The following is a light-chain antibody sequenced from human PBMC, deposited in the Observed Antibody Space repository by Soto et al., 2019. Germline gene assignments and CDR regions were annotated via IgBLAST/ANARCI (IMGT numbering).Light chain of an antibody. CDR3: YSHARKV. CDR1: SSDVGTYKY. J-gene: IGLJ3*02. V-gene: IGLV2-14*01. Sequence: QSVLTQPASVSGSPGQSITISCTGTSSDVGTYKYVSWYQQYPGKAPKLMIYEVSNRPSGVSNRFSGSKSGNTASLTISGLQDEDEADYYCYSHARKVFGGGTKLTVL. CDR2: EVS.